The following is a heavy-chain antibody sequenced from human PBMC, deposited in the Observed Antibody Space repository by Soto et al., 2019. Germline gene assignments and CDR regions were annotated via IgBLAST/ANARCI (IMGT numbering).Heavy chain of an antibody. V-gene: IGHV3-11*01. J-gene: IGHJ3*01. CDR3: ARHRRDGYNYNTFDV. D-gene: IGHD5-12*01. CDR1: GFTFSSHY. CDR2: IGTGTLTI. Sequence: KPGGSLRLSCVASGFTFSSHYMAWIRQAPGKGPEWVSYIGTGTLTIYYADSVKGRFTISRDNDKNSLFLQINDLRVEDTAVYYCARHRRDGYNYNTFDVWGQGTAVTVSS.